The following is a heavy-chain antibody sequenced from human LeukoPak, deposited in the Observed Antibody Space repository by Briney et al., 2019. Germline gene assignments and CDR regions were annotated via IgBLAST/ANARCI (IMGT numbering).Heavy chain of an antibody. CDR3: ARDHDWAFDL. V-gene: IGHV3-48*02. J-gene: IGHJ4*02. Sequence: GGSLRLSCAASGFIFSDDAMSWVRQAPGKGLEWIAYINHNAEMIFYPDFVKGRFSISRDNAKNSLYLQMNALRYEDTAIYYCARDHDWAFDLWGQGTLVTVSS. D-gene: IGHD3-9*01. CDR1: GFIFSDDA. CDR2: INHNAEMI.